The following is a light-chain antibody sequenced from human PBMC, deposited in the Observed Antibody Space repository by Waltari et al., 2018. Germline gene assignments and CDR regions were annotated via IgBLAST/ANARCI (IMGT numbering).Light chain of an antibody. J-gene: IGLJ3*02. V-gene: IGLV2-14*01. CDR1: SSDIGGYDF. Sequence: QSALTQPASVSGSPGQSLTIPCTGTSSDIGGYDFVSWYQQYPGMAPKLMIYEVTNRPSGVSGRFSGSKSGTTASLTISGLQPEDEADYYCTSYTTSTTVLFGGGTKVTVL. CDR2: EVT. CDR3: TSYTTSTTVL.